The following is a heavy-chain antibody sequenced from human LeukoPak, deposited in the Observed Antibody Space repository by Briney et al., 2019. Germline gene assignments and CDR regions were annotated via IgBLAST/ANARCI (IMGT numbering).Heavy chain of an antibody. CDR2: ISSSSSYI. CDR3: ARGTVLRFLEWLTFA. CDR1: GFTFSSYS. J-gene: IGHJ4*02. V-gene: IGHV3-21*01. Sequence: PGGSLRLSCAASGFTFSSYSMNWVRQAPGKGLERVSSISSSSSYIYYADSVKGRFTISRDNAKNSLYLQMNSLRAEDTAVYYCARGTVLRFLEWLTFAWGQGTLVTVSS. D-gene: IGHD3-3*01.